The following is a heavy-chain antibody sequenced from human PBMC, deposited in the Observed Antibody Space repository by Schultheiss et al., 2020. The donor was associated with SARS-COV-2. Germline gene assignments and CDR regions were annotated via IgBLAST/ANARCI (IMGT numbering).Heavy chain of an antibody. CDR1: GFSLSTSGMC. V-gene: IGHV2-70*11. Sequence: SGPTLVKPTQTLTLTCTFSGFSLSTSGMCVSWIRQPPGKALEWLARIDWDDDKYYSTSLKTRLTISKDTSKNQVVLTMTNMDPVDTATYYCARLARSSWTPNYYYYYMDVWGKGTTVTVSS. D-gene: IGHD6-13*01. CDR2: IDWDDDK. J-gene: IGHJ6*03. CDR3: ARLARSSWTPNYYYYYMDV.